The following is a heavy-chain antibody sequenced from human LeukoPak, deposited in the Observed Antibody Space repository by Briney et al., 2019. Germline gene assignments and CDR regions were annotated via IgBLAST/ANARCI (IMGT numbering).Heavy chain of an antibody. J-gene: IGHJ3*02. Sequence: ASVKVSCKASGYTFTNYDINWVRQATGQGLEWMGYMKPNSGNTGYAQKFQGRVTMTRDTSISTAYMELRSLRSDDTAVYYCASSHGSGSYYEDAFDIWGQGTMVTVSS. CDR2: MKPNSGNT. V-gene: IGHV1-8*01. CDR1: GYTFTNYD. CDR3: ASSHGSGSYYEDAFDI. D-gene: IGHD3-10*01.